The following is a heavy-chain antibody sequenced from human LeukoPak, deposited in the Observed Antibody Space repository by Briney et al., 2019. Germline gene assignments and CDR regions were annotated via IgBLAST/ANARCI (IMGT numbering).Heavy chain of an antibody. J-gene: IGHJ4*02. CDR1: GFTFSGHA. CDR3: AKQLGYCSDGSCYFPY. V-gene: IGHV3-23*01. D-gene: IGHD2-15*01. Sequence: TGGSLRLSCAVSGFTFSGHAMSWVRQAPGKGLEWVSTISGSGDYTYYADSVKGRFTISRDNSKSTLCLQMNSLRAEDTAVYYCAKQLGYCSDGSCYFPYWGQGTLVTVSS. CDR2: ISGSGDYT.